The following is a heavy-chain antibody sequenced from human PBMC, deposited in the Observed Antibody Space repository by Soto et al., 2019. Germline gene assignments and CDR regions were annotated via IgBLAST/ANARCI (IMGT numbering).Heavy chain of an antibody. Sequence: QITLKESGPTLVKPTQTLALTCTLSGFSISTSGVGVGWIRQPPGKALEWLALIYWDDDKRYSPSLKSMLTITKDTSKPQVVLKMTTMDPVDTATYYCAREIMGVADYWGQGTQVTVSS. D-gene: IGHD1-26*01. CDR1: GFSISTSGVG. CDR2: IYWDDDK. J-gene: IGHJ4*02. CDR3: AREIMGVADY. V-gene: IGHV2-5*02.